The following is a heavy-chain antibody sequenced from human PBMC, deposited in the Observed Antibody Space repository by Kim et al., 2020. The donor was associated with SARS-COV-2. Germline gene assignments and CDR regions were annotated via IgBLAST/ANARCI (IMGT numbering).Heavy chain of an antibody. CDR1: GFTFSSYA. V-gene: IGHV3-30*04. J-gene: IGHJ3*02. CDR2: ISYDGSNK. CDR3: ARPRRVGATGDAFDI. Sequence: GGSLRLSCAASGFTFSSYAMHWVRQAPGKGLEWVAVISYDGSNKYYADSVKGRFTISRDNSKNTLYLQMNSLRAEDTAVYYCARPRRVGATGDAFDIWGQGTMVTVSS. D-gene: IGHD1-26*01.